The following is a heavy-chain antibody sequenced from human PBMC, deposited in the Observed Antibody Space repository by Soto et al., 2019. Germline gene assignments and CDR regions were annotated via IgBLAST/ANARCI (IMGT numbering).Heavy chain of an antibody. CDR3: ACVSFGQLGWYFQH. V-gene: IGHV3-33*01. CDR2: IWYDGSNK. D-gene: IGHD6-6*01. Sequence: QVQLVESGGGVVQPGRSLRLSCAASGFTFSSYGMHWVRQAPGKGLEWVAVIWYDGSNKYYADSVKGRFTISRDNSKNTMYLQMNSLRAEDTAVYYCACVSFGQLGWYFQHWGQGTLVTVSS. CDR1: GFTFSSYG. J-gene: IGHJ1*01.